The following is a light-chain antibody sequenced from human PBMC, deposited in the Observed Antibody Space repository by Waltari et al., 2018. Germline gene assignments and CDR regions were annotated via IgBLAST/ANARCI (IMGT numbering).Light chain of an antibody. CDR3: QHYHNFPSA. CDR1: QGIAGH. J-gene: IGKJ5*01. V-gene: IGKV3-15*01. CDR2: DVF. Sequence: EIVMTQSPATLSVSPGERATLSCRASQGIAGHFAVYQQIPGQVPRLLIYDVFIRATGGPARFSGSWSGTEFTLTISSLQSEDVAVYYCQHYHNFPSAFGQGTRLEIK.